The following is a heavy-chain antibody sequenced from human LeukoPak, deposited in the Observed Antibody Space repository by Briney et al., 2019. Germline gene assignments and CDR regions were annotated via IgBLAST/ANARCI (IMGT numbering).Heavy chain of an antibody. Sequence: SETLSLTCAVYGGSFSGYYWSWNRQPPGKGLEWIGEINHSGSTNYNPSLKSRVTISVDTSKNQFSLKLSSVTAADTAVYYCATRYNWNRTLFDYWGQGTLVTVSS. CDR3: ATRYNWNRTLFDY. V-gene: IGHV4-34*01. J-gene: IGHJ4*02. CDR2: INHSGST. D-gene: IGHD1-20*01. CDR1: GGSFSGYY.